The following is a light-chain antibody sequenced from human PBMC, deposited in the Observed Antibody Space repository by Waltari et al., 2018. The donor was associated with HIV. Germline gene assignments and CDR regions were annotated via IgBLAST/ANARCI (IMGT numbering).Light chain of an antibody. CDR1: RDISGW. V-gene: IGKV1-12*01. CDR3: QQTNNFPLT. J-gene: IGKJ4*01. CDR2: AAS. Sequence: DMQMTQCPSSVSASVGDTVTLTCRARRDISGWLAWSQQKPVRAPELLFYAASSVLRAYPSRFSASGSGTHFTLTIASLQPEDCATYYCQQTNNFPLTFGGGTKV.